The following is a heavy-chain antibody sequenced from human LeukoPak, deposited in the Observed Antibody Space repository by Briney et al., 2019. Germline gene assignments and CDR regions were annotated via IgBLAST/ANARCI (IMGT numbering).Heavy chain of an antibody. J-gene: IGHJ6*02. CDR2: IWYDGSNK. CDR3: ARGFAQNGMDV. V-gene: IGHV3-33*08. CDR1: GFTFSSYW. Sequence: GGSLRLSCAASGFTFSSYWMHWVRQAPGKGLEWVAVIWYDGSNKYYADSVKGRFTISRDNSKNTLYLQMNSLRAEDTAVYYCARGFAQNGMDVWGQGTTVTVSS.